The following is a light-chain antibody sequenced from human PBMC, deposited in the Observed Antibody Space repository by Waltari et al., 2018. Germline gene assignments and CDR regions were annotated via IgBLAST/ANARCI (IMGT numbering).Light chain of an antibody. CDR1: QSVSSY. V-gene: IGKV3-11*01. Sequence: EIVLTQSPATLSLSPGERATLSCRASQSVSSYLAWYQQKPGQAPRLLIYDASNRATGIPARFSGSGSGTDFTLTISSLEPEDFAVYYCQQSSNWPPFTFGPGTKVDIK. CDR3: QQSSNWPPFT. J-gene: IGKJ3*01. CDR2: DAS.